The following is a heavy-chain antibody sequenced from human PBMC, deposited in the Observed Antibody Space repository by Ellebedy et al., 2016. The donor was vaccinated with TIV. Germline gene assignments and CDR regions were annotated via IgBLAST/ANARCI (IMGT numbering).Heavy chain of an antibody. D-gene: IGHD3-9*01. CDR3: ARDSPGWSAFDI. J-gene: IGHJ3*02. CDR1: GFTFSSHW. CDR2: IKQDGTEE. V-gene: IGHV3-7*01. Sequence: GESLKISXAASGFTFSSHWMTWVRQAPVKGLEWVANIKQDGTEEYYVDSVKGRFTISRDNAKNSLYLQMNSLRAEDTAVYYCARDSPGWSAFDIWGQGTMVTVSS.